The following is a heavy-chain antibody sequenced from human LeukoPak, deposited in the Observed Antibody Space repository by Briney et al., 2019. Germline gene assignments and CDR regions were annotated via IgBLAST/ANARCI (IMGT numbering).Heavy chain of an antibody. CDR2: ISWNSGSI. CDR3: AKGHDYYYYYGMDV. CDR1: GFTFDDYA. J-gene: IGHJ6*02. V-gene: IGHV3-9*01. Sequence: QPGRSLRLSCAASGFTFDDYAMHWVRQAPGKGLEWVSGISWNSGSIGYADSVKGRFTISRDNAKNSLYLQMNSLRAEDTALYYCAKGHDYYYYYGMDVWGQGTTVTVSS.